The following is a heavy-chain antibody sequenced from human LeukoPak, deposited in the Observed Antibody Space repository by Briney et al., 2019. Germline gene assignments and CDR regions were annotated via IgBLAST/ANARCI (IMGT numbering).Heavy chain of an antibody. CDR3: ARAYCSSTSCRLDY. CDR2: INGDGSRR. J-gene: IGHJ4*02. CDR1: GFTFSNYW. V-gene: IGHV3-74*01. D-gene: IGHD2-2*01. Sequence: GGSLRLSCAASGFTFSNYWMHWLRQPPGKGLVWVSRINGDGSRRSYAASVKGRFTISRDNAKNTLYLQVNSLRAEDTAVYYCARAYCSSTSCRLDYWGQGTLVTVSS.